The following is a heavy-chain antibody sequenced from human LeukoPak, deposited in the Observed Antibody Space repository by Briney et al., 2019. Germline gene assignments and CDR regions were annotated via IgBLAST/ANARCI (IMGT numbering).Heavy chain of an antibody. CDR1: GYTFTGYY. Sequence: ASVKVSCKASGYTFTGYYMHWVRQSPGQGLVWMGWINPNSGGTNYAQKFQGRVTMTRDTSISTAYMELSRLRSDDTAVYYCARASVVPAAIDAFDIWGQGTMVTVSS. CDR2: INPNSGGT. CDR3: ARASVVPAAIDAFDI. J-gene: IGHJ3*02. V-gene: IGHV1-2*02. D-gene: IGHD2-2*01.